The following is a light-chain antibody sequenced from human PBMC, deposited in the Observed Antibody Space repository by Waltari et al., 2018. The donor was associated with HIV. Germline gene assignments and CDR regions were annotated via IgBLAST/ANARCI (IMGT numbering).Light chain of an antibody. J-gene: IGKJ2*01. CDR3: QQLNTYPPDT. Sequence: DIQLTQSPSFLSASVGDSVTITSRASEDINTFLGWYQQKPGVAPKLLIYAASTLEDEVPSRFSDSGSGTDFTLTISSLQPEDFATYFCQQLNTYPPDTFGPGTKLEI. V-gene: IGKV1-9*01. CDR1: EDINTF. CDR2: AAS.